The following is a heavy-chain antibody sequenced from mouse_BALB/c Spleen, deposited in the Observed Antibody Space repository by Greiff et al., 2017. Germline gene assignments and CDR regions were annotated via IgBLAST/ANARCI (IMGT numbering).Heavy chain of an antibody. CDR1: GISITTGNYR. D-gene: IGHD1-2*01. CDR3: ARANYYGYSSMDY. V-gene: IGHV3-5*02. Sequence: EVQLVESGPGLVKPSQTVSLTCTVTGISITTGNYRWSWIRQFPGKKLEWIGYIYYSGTITYNPSLTSRTTITRETSKNQFFLEMNSLTAEDTATYSCARANYYGYSSMDYWGQGTSVTVSS. CDR2: IYYSGTI. J-gene: IGHJ4*01.